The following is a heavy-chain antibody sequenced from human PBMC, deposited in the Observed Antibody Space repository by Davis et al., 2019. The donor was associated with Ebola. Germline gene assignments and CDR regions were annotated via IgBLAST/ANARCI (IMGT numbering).Heavy chain of an antibody. J-gene: IGHJ3*02. D-gene: IGHD3-22*01. CDR2: IYYSGST. CDR3: ARVYRYYYDSSGYYYVGAFDI. V-gene: IGHV4-59*11. CDR1: GGSISSHY. Sequence: PSETLSLTCTVSGGSISSHYWSWIRQPPGKGLEWIGYIYYSGSTNYNPSLKSRVTISVDTSKNQFSLKLSSVTAADTAVYYCARVYRYYYDSSGYYYVGAFDIWGKGTMVTVSS.